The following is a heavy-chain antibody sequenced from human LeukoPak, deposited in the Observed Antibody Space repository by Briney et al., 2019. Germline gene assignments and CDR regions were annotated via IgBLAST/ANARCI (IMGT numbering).Heavy chain of an antibody. Sequence: SETLSLTCAVYGGSFSGYYCSWIRQPPGKGLEWIGEINHSGSTNYNPSLKSRVTISVDTSKNQFSLKLSSVTAADTAVYYCARWGSIAVAGYYYYGMDVWGKGTTVTVSS. D-gene: IGHD6-19*01. CDR2: INHSGST. CDR3: ARWGSIAVAGYYYYGMDV. J-gene: IGHJ6*04. V-gene: IGHV4-34*01. CDR1: GGSFSGYY.